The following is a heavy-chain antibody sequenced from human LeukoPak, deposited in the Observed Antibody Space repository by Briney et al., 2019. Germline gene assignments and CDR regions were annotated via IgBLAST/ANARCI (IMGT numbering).Heavy chain of an antibody. CDR1: GFTFTSYG. V-gene: IGHV3-33*06. D-gene: IGHD4/OR15-4a*01. CDR3: AKDGAASTYFDY. J-gene: IGHJ4*02. CDR2: MWFDGTTK. Sequence: GGSLRLSCAASGFTFTSYGMHWVRQAPGKGLEWVAVMWFDGTTKYYADSVKGRFTISRDNSKNMLYLQMSSLRAEDTAVYYCAKDGAASTYFDYWGQGTLVTVSS.